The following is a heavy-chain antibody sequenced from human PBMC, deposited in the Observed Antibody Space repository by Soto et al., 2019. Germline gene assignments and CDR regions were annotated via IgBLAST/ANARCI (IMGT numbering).Heavy chain of an antibody. Sequence: QVQLQESGPGLVKPSETLSLTCTVSGGSISSYYWSWIRQPPGKGLEWRGFSFYSGSTSYNPSLKSRATISIDTSDYQFSLKLNSVTAADTAVYYCASMIGDPVLSFDSWGQGTLVAVSS. CDR1: GGSISSYY. D-gene: IGHD3-10*02. V-gene: IGHV4-59*01. CDR2: SFYSGST. J-gene: IGHJ5*01. CDR3: ASMIGDPVLSFDS.